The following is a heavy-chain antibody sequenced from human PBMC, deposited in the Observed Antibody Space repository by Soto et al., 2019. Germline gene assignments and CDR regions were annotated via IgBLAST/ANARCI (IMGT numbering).Heavy chain of an antibody. Sequence: ASVKVSCKASGYTFTSYAIHWVRQAPGQRLEWMGWINAGNGNTKYSQKFQGRVTITRDTSASTAYMELISLRAEDTAVYYCVRDDVGVGIDYWGLGTLVTVSS. CDR3: VRDDVGVGIDY. CDR2: INAGNGNT. J-gene: IGHJ4*02. CDR1: GYTFTSYA. V-gene: IGHV1-3*01. D-gene: IGHD1-26*01.